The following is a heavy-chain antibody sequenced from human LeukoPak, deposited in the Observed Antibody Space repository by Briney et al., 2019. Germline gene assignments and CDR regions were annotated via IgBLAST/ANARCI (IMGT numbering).Heavy chain of an antibody. Sequence: SETLSLTCTVSGGSISSGSYYWGWIRQPPGKGLEWIGSIYYSGSTHYNPSLKRRVTISVDTSKNEFSLKLSSVTAADTAVYYCARNNTLMMYPRGGEDKGFDYWGQGTLVTVSS. CDR3: ARNNTLMMYPRGGEDKGFDY. V-gene: IGHV4-39*01. CDR2: IYYSGST. J-gene: IGHJ4*02. D-gene: IGHD2-8*01. CDR1: GGSISSGSYY.